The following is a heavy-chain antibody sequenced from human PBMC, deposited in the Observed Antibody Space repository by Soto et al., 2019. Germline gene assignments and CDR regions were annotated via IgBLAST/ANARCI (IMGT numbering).Heavy chain of an antibody. CDR3: AHRVLRTVFGLVTTAAIYFDF. V-gene: IGHV2-5*02. D-gene: IGHD3-3*01. J-gene: IGHJ4*02. CDR1: GFSLTTSGVG. Sequence: QITLNESGPTVVRPTETLTLTCRFSGFSLTTSGVGVGWIRQSPGKPPAWLALMYWDDDKRYSASLKSRLTIPKDTCKNQVVLTVADLDPTDTATYYCAHRVLRTVFGLVTTAAIYFDFWGQGTPVAVSS. CDR2: MYWDDDK.